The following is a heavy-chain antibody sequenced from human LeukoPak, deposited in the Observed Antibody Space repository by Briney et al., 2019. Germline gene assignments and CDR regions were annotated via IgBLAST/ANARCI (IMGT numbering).Heavy chain of an antibody. J-gene: IGHJ5*02. CDR2: IYYSGST. D-gene: IGHD3-10*01. CDR3: ARLGYYGSGSYDGEGNWFDP. V-gene: IGHV4-59*08. Sequence: PSETLSLTCAVYGGSFSDYYWSWIRQPPGKGLEWIGYIYYSGSTNYNPSLKSRVTISVDTSKNQFSLKLSSVTAADTAVYYCARLGYYGSGSYDGEGNWFDPWGQGTLVTVSS. CDR1: GGSFSDYY.